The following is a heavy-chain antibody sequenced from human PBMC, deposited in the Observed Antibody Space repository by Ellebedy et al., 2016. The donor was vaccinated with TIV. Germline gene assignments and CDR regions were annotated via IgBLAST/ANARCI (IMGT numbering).Heavy chain of an antibody. J-gene: IGHJ6*02. CDR3: ARYSGSGTYYRNGMDV. V-gene: IGHV1-8*01. CDR2: MNPNSGNT. Sequence: AASVKVSCKASGYTFTSYDINWARQATGQGLEWMGWMNPNSGNTGYAQKLQGRVTMTTDTSTSTAYMELRSLRSDDTAVYFCARYSGSGTYYRNGMDVWGQGTTVTV. D-gene: IGHD3-10*01. CDR1: GYTFTSYD.